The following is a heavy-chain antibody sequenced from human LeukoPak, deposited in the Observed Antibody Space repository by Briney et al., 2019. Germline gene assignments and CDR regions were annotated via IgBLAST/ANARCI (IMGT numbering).Heavy chain of an antibody. J-gene: IGHJ4*02. CDR3: AREGGKVKQLLFY. D-gene: IGHD6-6*01. V-gene: IGHV1-46*01. CDR1: GYTFTSYY. Sequence: GASVKVSCKASGYTFTSYYIHWVRQAPGQGLEWMGIINPSGGSTSYAQKFQGRVTMTRDMSTSTVYMELSSLRSEDTDVYYCAREGGKVKQLLFYWGQGTLVTVSS. CDR2: INPSGGST.